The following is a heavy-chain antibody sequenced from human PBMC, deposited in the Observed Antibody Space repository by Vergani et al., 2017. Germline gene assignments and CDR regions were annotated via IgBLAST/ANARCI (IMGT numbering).Heavy chain of an antibody. CDR1: GFTFSSYS. CDR2: ISSSSSTI. Sequence: EVQLVESGGGLVQPGGSLRLSCAASGFTFSSYSMNWVRQAPGKGLEWVSYISSSSSTIYYADSVKGRFTISRDNAKNSLYLQMNSLRDEDTAVYYCAGGSDSSGLFGYWGQGTLVTVSS. D-gene: IGHD3-22*01. J-gene: IGHJ4*02. CDR3: AGGSDSSGLFGY. V-gene: IGHV3-48*02.